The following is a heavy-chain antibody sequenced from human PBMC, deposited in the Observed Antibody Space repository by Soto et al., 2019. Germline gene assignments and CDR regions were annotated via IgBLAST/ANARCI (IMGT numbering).Heavy chain of an antibody. CDR3: ARGPAECSCQTYYYYGIDV. J-gene: IGHJ6*02. Sequence: QVQLVQSGAEEKKPGSSVKVSCKAPGGTFSSYDISWVRQAPGQVLVWMGGIIPIFGTASSAQKFKGRVTITADESTSTAYMELSSLRSEDTAVYYCARGPAECSCQTYYYYGIDVWGQGTTVTVSS. CDR2: IIPIFGTA. D-gene: IGHD2-15*01. V-gene: IGHV1-69*01. CDR1: GGTFSSYD.